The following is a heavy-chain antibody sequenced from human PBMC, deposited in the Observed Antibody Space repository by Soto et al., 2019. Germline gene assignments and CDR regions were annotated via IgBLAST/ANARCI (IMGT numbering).Heavy chain of an antibody. D-gene: IGHD4-17*01. J-gene: IGHJ6*02. CDR2: IYYSGST. V-gene: IGHV4-31*03. CDR1: GGSISSGGYY. Sequence: SETLSLTCTVSGGSISSGGYYWSWIRQHPGKGLEWIGYIYYSGSTYYNPSLKSRVTISVDTSKNQFSLKLSSVTAADTAVYYCARSDYGDRYYYYGMDVWGQGTTVTVSS. CDR3: ARSDYGDRYYYYGMDV.